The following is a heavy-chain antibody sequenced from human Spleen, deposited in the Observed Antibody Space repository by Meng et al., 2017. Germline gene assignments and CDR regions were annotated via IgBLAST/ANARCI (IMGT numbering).Heavy chain of an antibody. J-gene: IGHJ5*02. CDR2: IDTKTGNP. CDR3: ARSAGGSYTTAWFDP. V-gene: IGHV7-4-1*02. D-gene: IGHD1-26*01. CDR1: GYTLTNYA. Sequence: HVQLVQSGSELRKPGASVKVSCKASGYTLTNYAINWLRQAPGQGLEWMGWIDTKTGNPTYAQGFRGRLVFSLDTSVSTAYLQISSLKAEDTAVYYCARSAGGSYTTAWFDPWGQGTLVTVSS.